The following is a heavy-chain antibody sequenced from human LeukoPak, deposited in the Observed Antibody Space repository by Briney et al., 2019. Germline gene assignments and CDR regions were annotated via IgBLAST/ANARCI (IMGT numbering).Heavy chain of an antibody. CDR2: IYSGGST. J-gene: IGHJ4*02. V-gene: IGHV3-66*01. CDR1: GFTVSSKY. CDR3: ARGRDDFWGGYYVPDY. Sequence: LSGGSLRLSCTASGFTVSSKYMTWVRQAPGKGLEWVSFIYSGGSTDYADSAKGRFTISRDNSKNTLYLQMNSLRAEDTAMYYCARGRDDFWGGYYVPDYWGQGALVTVSS. D-gene: IGHD3-3*01.